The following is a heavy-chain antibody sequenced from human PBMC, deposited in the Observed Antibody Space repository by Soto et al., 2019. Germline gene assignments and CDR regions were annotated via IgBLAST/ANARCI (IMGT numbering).Heavy chain of an antibody. J-gene: IGHJ4*02. V-gene: IGHV4-4*02. CDR3: ARHIAVAGTRGFDY. CDR2: VYHSGST. D-gene: IGHD6-19*01. Sequence: QVQLQESGPGLVKPSGTLSLTCAVSGASINTNWWSWVRQPPGKGLVWIGEVYHSGSTNYNPSLMGRVTIFLDKSSNQLSLQLSSVTAADTAVYYCARHIAVAGTRGFDYWGQGTLVTVSS. CDR1: GASINTNW.